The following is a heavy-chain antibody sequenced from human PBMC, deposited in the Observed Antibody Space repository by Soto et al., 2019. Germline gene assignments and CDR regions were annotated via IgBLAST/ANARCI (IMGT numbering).Heavy chain of an antibody. D-gene: IGHD1-1*01. V-gene: IGHV4-4*07. CDR1: GASISGYY. Sequence: LSLTCTFSGASISGYYWSWIRKSAGKGLEWIGRIYATGTTDYNPSLKSRVMMSVDTSKKQFSLRLRSVTAADTAVYYCVRDGTKTLRDWFDPWGQGISVTVSS. CDR2: IYATGTT. CDR3: VRDGTKTLRDWFDP. J-gene: IGHJ5*02.